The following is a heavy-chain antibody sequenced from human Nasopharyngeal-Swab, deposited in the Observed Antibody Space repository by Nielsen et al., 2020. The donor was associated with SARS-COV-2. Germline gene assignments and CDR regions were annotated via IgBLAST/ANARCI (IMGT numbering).Heavy chain of an antibody. V-gene: IGHV3-30*03. J-gene: IGHJ4*02. CDR2: ISYDGSNK. D-gene: IGHD4-17*01. Sequence: VRQAPGKGLEWVAVISYDGSNKYYADSVKGRFTISRDNSKNTLYLQMNSLRAEDTAVYYCVRFSGDYFDYWGQGTLVTVSS. CDR3: VRFSGDYFDY.